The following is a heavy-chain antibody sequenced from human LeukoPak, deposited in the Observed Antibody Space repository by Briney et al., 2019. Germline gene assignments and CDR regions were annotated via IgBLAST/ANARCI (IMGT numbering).Heavy chain of an antibody. CDR2: ISSSGSTI. D-gene: IGHD6-13*01. CDR1: GFTFSSYE. Sequence: LPGGSLRLSCAASGFTFSSYEMNWVRQAPGKGLEWVSYISSSGSTIYYADSVKGRFTISRDNSKNTLYLQMNSLRAEDTAVYYCAKEFSEEYSSSWYTGDAFDIWGQGTMVTVSS. CDR3: AKEFSEEYSSSWYTGDAFDI. V-gene: IGHV3-48*03. J-gene: IGHJ3*02.